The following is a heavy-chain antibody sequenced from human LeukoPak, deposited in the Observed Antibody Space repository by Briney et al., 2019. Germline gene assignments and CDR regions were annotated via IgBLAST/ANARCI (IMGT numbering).Heavy chain of an antibody. CDR2: ITVSSSSDI. Sequence: GGSLRLSCAASGFTFSTYSMIWVRQAPGKGLEWVSSITVSSSSDIFYADSVKGRFTISRDNAKNSLYLQMNSLRAEDTAVYYCARGDGSGRHYYYYGMDVWGQGTTVTVSS. CDR3: ARGDGSGRHYYYYGMDV. CDR1: GFTFSTYS. D-gene: IGHD3-22*01. V-gene: IGHV3-21*01. J-gene: IGHJ6*02.